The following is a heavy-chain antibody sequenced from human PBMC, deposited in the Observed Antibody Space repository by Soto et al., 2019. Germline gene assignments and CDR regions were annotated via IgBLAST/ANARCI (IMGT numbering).Heavy chain of an antibody. Sequence: QVQLQESGPGLVKPSETLSLTCTVSGGSISSYYWSWIRQPPGKGLEWIGYIYYSGSTNYNPSLKSRVTISVDTSKNQFSLKLSSVTAADTAVYYCAGGIAVAGKIDYWGQGTLVTFSS. CDR1: GGSISSYY. CDR3: AGGIAVAGKIDY. D-gene: IGHD6-19*01. CDR2: IYYSGST. V-gene: IGHV4-59*01. J-gene: IGHJ4*02.